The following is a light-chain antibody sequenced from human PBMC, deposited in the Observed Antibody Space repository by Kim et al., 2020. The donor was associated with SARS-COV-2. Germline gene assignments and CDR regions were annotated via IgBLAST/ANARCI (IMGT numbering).Light chain of an antibody. V-gene: IGKV3-20*01. Sequence: EIVLTQSPGTLSLSPGERATLSCRASQSVRSDYLAWYQQKPGRSPRLLIFDASTRATGIPDRISGSGSGADFTLTISRLEPEDSGVYYCQQYGNSPMAFGRGTKLEI. CDR1: QSVRSDY. CDR2: DAS. CDR3: QQYGNSPMA. J-gene: IGKJ2*01.